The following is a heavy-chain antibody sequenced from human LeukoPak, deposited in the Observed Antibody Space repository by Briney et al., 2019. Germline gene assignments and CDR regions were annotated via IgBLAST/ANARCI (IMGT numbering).Heavy chain of an antibody. V-gene: IGHV4-34*01. D-gene: IGHD3-10*01. CDR1: GGSFSGYY. CDR3: ARGALLLWFGELSAHDAFDM. J-gene: IGHJ3*02. CDR2: INHSGST. Sequence: SSETLSLTCAVYGGSFSGYYWSWIRQPPGKWLEWIGEINHSGSTNYNPSLKSRVTISIDTSKNQFSLKLSSVTAADTAVYYCARGALLLWFGELSAHDAFDMWGQGTMVTVSS.